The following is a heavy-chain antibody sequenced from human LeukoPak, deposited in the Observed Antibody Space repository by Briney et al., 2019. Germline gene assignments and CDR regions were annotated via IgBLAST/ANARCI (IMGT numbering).Heavy chain of an antibody. Sequence: PSETLSLTCTVSGYSISSGYYWSWIRQPPGKGLEWIGSIYYSGSTYYNPSLKSRVTISVDTSKNQFSLKLSSVTAADTAVYYCARGRRYGYWGQGTLVTVSS. CDR1: GYSISSGYY. CDR2: IYYSGST. D-gene: IGHD3-9*01. CDR3: ARGRRYGY. V-gene: IGHV4-38-2*02. J-gene: IGHJ4*02.